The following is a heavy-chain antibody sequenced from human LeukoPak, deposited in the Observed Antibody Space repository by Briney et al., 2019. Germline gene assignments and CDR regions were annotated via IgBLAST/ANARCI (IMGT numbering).Heavy chain of an antibody. D-gene: IGHD3-10*01. Sequence: GASVKVSCKASGRTFSSYAISWVRQAPGQGLEWMGRIIPILGIANYAQKYQGRVTITADKSTSTAYMELSSLRSEDTAVYYCGSTMVRGPFDIWGQGTMVTVSS. J-gene: IGHJ3*02. CDR1: GRTFSSYA. V-gene: IGHV1-69*04. CDR3: GSTMVRGPFDI. CDR2: IIPILGIA.